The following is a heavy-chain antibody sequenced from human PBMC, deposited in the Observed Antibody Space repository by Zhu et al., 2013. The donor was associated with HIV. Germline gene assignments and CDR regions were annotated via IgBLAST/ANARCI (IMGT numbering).Heavy chain of an antibody. CDR2: IYYSGST. V-gene: IGHV4-30-4*01. Sequence: QVQLQESGPGLVKPSQTLSLTCTVSGGSISSGDYYWSWIRQPPGKGLEWIGYIYYSGSTYYNPSLKSRVTISVDTSKNQFSLKLSSVTAADTAVYYCARSRTPYYYDSSGYYYYYYGMDVWGQGTTVTVSS. J-gene: IGHJ6*02. CDR1: GGSISSGDYY. D-gene: IGHD3-22*01. CDR3: ARSRTPYYYDSSGYYYYYYGMDV.